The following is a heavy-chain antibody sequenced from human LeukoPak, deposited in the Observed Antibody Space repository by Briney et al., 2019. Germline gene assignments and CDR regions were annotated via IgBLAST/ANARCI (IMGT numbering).Heavy chain of an antibody. Sequence: ASVKVSCKASGYTFTSYGISWVRQAPGQGLEWMGWISAYNGNTNYAQKLQGRVTMTTDTSTSTAYMELRSLRSDDTAVYYCARNCSGGSCYPFGYWGQGTLVTVSS. CDR3: ARNCSGGSCYPFGY. V-gene: IGHV1-18*01. CDR2: ISAYNGNT. J-gene: IGHJ4*02. CDR1: GYTFTSYG. D-gene: IGHD2-15*01.